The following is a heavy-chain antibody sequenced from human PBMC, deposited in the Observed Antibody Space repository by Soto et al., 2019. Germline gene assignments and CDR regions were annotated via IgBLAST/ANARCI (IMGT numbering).Heavy chain of an antibody. CDR2: ISYDGSNK. J-gene: IGHJ4*02. D-gene: IGHD2-2*02. CDR1: GFTFSSYV. Sequence: PGGSLKLSCAASGFTFSSYVMHWVRQAPGKGLEWVAVISYDGSNKYYADSVKGRFTISRDNSKNTLYLQMNSLRAEDTAVYYCAKDWLGYCSSTSCYNPDYWGQGTLVTVSS. V-gene: IGHV3-30*18. CDR3: AKDWLGYCSSTSCYNPDY.